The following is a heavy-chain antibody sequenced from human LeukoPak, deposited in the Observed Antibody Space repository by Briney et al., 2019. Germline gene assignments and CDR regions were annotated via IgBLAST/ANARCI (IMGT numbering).Heavy chain of an antibody. CDR2: ISSSSGYI. V-gene: IGHV3-21*01. D-gene: IGHD3-10*01. Sequence: PGGSLRLSCAASGFTFSSYSMNWVRQAPGKGLEWVSFISSSSGYIYHADSVKGRFTISRDNAKNSLYLQMNSLRAEDTAVYYCARVWFGESGWFDPWGQGTLVTVSS. J-gene: IGHJ5*02. CDR3: ARVWFGESGWFDP. CDR1: GFTFSSYS.